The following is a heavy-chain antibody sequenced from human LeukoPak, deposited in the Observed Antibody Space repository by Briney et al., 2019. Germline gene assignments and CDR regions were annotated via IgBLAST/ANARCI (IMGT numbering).Heavy chain of an antibody. CDR2: INPNSGGT. CDR1: GYTFTGYY. V-gene: IGHV1-2*06. J-gene: IGHJ4*02. CDR3: ARVLLLRGYSYAFDY. Sequence: VASVKVSCTASGYTFTGYYMHWVRQAPGQGLEWMGRINPNSGGTNYAQKFQGRVTMTRDTSISTAYMELSRLRSDDTAVYYCARVLLLRGYSYAFDYWGQGTLVTVSS. D-gene: IGHD5-18*01.